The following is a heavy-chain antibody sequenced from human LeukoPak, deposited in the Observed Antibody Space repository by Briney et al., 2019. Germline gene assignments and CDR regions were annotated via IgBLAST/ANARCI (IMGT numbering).Heavy chain of an antibody. CDR3: ARGGPLRDCSGESCYDAFDI. CDR1: GFTLTSFD. J-gene: IGHJ3*02. Sequence: ASVKVSCKASGFTLTSFDINWVRQATGQGLQWMGWVHPNSGNTGYAQKFQGRVILTRNNSISTAYMELSSLRSEDTAVYFCARGGPLRDCSGESCYDAFDIWGQGTMVTVSS. D-gene: IGHD2-15*01. CDR2: VHPNSGNT. V-gene: IGHV1-8*01.